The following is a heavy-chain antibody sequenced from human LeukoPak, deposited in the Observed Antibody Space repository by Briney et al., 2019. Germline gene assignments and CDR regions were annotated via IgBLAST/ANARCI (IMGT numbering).Heavy chain of an antibody. J-gene: IGHJ4*02. Sequence: GGSLRLSCAASGSTFDDYGMSWVRQAPGKGLEWVSGINWNGGSTGYADSVKGRFTISRDNAKNSLYLQMNSLRAEDTALYYCAKDNHDILTGYDYWGQGTLVTVSS. CDR1: GSTFDDYG. CDR2: INWNGGST. D-gene: IGHD3-9*01. CDR3: AKDNHDILTGYDY. V-gene: IGHV3-20*04.